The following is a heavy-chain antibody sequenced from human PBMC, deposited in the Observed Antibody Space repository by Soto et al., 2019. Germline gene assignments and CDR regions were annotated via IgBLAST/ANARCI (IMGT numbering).Heavy chain of an antibody. Sequence: GGSLRLSCAASGFTFISYGMHWVLQAPCKGLEWVAVIWYDGSNKYYADSVKGRFTISRDNSKNTLYLQMNSLRAEDTAVYYCARARNYDYVWGSYRHPALFDYWGQGTLVTISS. CDR2: IWYDGSNK. J-gene: IGHJ4*02. D-gene: IGHD3-16*02. CDR3: ARARNYDYVWGSYRHPALFDY. V-gene: IGHV3-33*01. CDR1: GFTFISYG.